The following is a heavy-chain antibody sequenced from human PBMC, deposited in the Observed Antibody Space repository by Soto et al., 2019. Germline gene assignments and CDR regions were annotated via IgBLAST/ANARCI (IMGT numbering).Heavy chain of an antibody. Sequence: GASVKVSCKASGYTFTGYYMHWVRQAPGQGLEWMGWINPNSGGTNYAQKFQGWVTMTRDTSINTAYMELSRLRSDDTAVYYCARDLLRFYISSLDXYYYCMDVWCQGTSVTGSS. CDR3: ARDLLRFYISSLDXYYYCMDV. D-gene: IGHD4-17*01. CDR2: INPNSGGT. J-gene: IGHJ6*02. V-gene: IGHV1-2*04. CDR1: GYTFTGYY.